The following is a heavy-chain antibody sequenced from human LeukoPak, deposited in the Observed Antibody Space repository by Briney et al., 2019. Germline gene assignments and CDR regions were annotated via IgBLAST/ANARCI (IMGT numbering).Heavy chain of an antibody. V-gene: IGHV1-2*04. CDR2: INPNSGGT. CDR1: GYTFTGYY. D-gene: IGHD3-3*01. CDR3: ARSVDQIRFLEWLFFDY. Sequence: ASVKVSCKASGYTFTGYYMHWVRQAPGQGLEWMGWINPNSGGTNYAQKFQGWVTMTRDTSISTAYMELSRLRSDDTAVYYCARSVDQIRFLEWLFFDYWGQGTLVTVSS. J-gene: IGHJ4*02.